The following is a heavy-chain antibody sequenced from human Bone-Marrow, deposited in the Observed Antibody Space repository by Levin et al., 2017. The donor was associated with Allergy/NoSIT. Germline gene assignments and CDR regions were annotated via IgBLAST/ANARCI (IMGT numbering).Heavy chain of an antibody. Sequence: SETLSLTCAVSGSSISSGYYWGWIRRPPGTGLEWLGTIYHSGSSYYNPSLKSRVTISVDTSKNQFSLKVSSVTAADTAVYYCARWAGYCSSISCYADNWFDPWGQGTLVTVSS. D-gene: IGHD2-2*03. CDR2: IYHSGSS. CDR3: ARWAGYCSSISCYADNWFDP. V-gene: IGHV4-38-2*01. CDR1: GSSISSGYY. J-gene: IGHJ5*02.